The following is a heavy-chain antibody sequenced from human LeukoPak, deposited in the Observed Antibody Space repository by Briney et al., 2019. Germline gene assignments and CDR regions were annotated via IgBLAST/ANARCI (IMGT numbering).Heavy chain of an antibody. V-gene: IGHV4-59*01. Sequence: KPSETLSLTCTVSGGSISSYYWSWIRQPPGKGLEWIGYIYYSGGANYNPSLTSRVTISVDTSKNQFSLKLSSVTAADTAVYFCARGEAGTSWFDSWGQGTLVTVSS. CDR1: GGSISSYY. CDR2: IYYSGGA. CDR3: ARGEAGTSWFDS. D-gene: IGHD6-13*01. J-gene: IGHJ5*01.